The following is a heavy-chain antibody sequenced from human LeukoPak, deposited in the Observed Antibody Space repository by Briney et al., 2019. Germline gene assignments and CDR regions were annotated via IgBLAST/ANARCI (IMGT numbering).Heavy chain of an antibody. D-gene: IGHD3-10*01. CDR1: GFTFSSYS. CDR2: ISSSSSYI. J-gene: IGHJ4*02. Sequence: GGSLRLSCAASGFTFSSYSMNWVRQAPGKGLEWVSSISSSSSYIYYADSVKGRFTISRDNARNYVYMQMNSLRAEHTAVYYCARDQKLLWFGESPFDYWGQGPLVTVSS. V-gene: IGHV3-21*01. CDR3: ARDQKLLWFGESPFDY.